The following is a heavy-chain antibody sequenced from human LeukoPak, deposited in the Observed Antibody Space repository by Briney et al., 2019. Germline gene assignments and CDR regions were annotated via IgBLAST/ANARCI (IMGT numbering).Heavy chain of an antibody. Sequence: GASVKVSCKASGYTFTSYYMHWVRQAPGQGLEWMGIINPSGGSTSYAQKFQGRVTMTRDTSTSTVYMELSSLRSEDTAVYYCARAEHYYVSSGYSSFQHWGQGTLVTVSS. CDR2: INPSGGST. V-gene: IGHV1-46*01. D-gene: IGHD3-22*01. J-gene: IGHJ1*01. CDR3: ARAEHYYVSSGYSSFQH. CDR1: GYTFTSYY.